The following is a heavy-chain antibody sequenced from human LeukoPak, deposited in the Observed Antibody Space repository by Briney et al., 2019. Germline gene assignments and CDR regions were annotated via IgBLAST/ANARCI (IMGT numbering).Heavy chain of an antibody. CDR2: INAGNGNT. J-gene: IGHJ4*02. CDR1: GYTFTSHA. D-gene: IGHD6-19*01. Sequence: ASVKVSCTASGYTFTSHAMHWVRQAPGQRLEWMGWINAGNGNTKYSQKFQGRVTITRDTSASTAYMELSSLRSEDTAVYYCARPYSSGWATFDYWGQGTLVTVSS. V-gene: IGHV1-3*01. CDR3: ARPYSSGWATFDY.